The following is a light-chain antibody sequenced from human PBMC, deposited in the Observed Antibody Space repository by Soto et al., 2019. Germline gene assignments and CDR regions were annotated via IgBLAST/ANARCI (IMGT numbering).Light chain of an antibody. CDR3: FCQDLHTYSVT. CDR1: QSIGGS. V-gene: IGKV1-5*01. J-gene: IGKJ1*01. Sequence: DIQMTPSPSPLSAPVGDRVTITCRASQSIGGSLAWNQHRPGRAPNLLVYEASTLESGVPSRFSGSGSGTEFTLNITKLQPEDSASYVCFCQDLHTYSVTFGQGTKVEI. CDR2: EAS.